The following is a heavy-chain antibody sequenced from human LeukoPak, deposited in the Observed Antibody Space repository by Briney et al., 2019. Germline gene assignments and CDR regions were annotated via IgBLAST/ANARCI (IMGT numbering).Heavy chain of an antibody. D-gene: IGHD3-10*01. CDR3: ARDHPFPFGELYGALDY. Sequence: SETLSLTCAVYGGSFSGYYWSWIRQPPGKGLEWIGSIYYSGSTYYNPSLKSRVTISVDTSKNQFSLKLSSVTAADTAVYYCARDHPFPFGELYGALDYWGQGTLVTVSS. CDR2: IYYSGST. CDR1: GGSFSGYY. V-gene: IGHV4-34*01. J-gene: IGHJ4*02.